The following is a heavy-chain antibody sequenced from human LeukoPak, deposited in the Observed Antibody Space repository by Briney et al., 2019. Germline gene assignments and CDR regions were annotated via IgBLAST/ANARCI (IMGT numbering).Heavy chain of an antibody. D-gene: IGHD3-9*01. CDR1: GGSISSSNW. Sequence: SETLSLTCAVSGGSISSSNWWSWVRQPPGKGLEWIGEIYHSGSTNYNPSLKSRVTISVDKSKNQFSLKLSSVTAADTAVYYCARGLRYFDWLSRWYFDYWGQGTLVTVSS. CDR2: IYHSGST. V-gene: IGHV4-4*02. CDR3: ARGLRYFDWLSRWYFDY. J-gene: IGHJ4*02.